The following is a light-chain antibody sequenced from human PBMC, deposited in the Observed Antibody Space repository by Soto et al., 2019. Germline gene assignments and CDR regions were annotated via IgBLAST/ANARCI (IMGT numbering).Light chain of an antibody. J-gene: IGKJ4*01. Sequence: DIQMTQSPSTLSASVGDRVTITCRASQSISSWLAWYQQKPGKAPKLLIYDASSLKSGVPSRFSGSGSGTEFTLTISSLQPDDFATYYCQQYNSYSPSTFGGGTKVEIK. CDR3: QQYNSYSPST. CDR2: DAS. CDR1: QSISSW. V-gene: IGKV1-5*01.